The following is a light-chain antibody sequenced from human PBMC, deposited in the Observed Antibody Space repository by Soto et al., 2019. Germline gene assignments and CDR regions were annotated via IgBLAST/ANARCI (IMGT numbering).Light chain of an antibody. Sequence: DIQMTQSPSSVSASVGDRVTITCRASQGISSWLAWYHQKPGKAPKLLIYAASSSQSGVPSRFSGSGSGTDFTLTISSLQPEDFATYYCQQANSFPGFGGGTKVEIK. CDR2: AAS. J-gene: IGKJ4*01. CDR1: QGISSW. V-gene: IGKV1-12*01. CDR3: QQANSFPG.